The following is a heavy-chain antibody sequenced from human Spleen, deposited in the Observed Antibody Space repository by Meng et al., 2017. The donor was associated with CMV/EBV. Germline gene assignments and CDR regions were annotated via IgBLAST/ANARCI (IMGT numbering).Heavy chain of an antibody. CDR2: ISSSSSYI. V-gene: IGHV3-21*01. J-gene: IGHJ4*02. D-gene: IGHD6-6*01. CDR3: ARIGYSSSSIDY. Sequence: GSLRLSCAASGFTYSSYSMNWVRQAPGKGLEWVSSISSSSSYIYYADSVKGRFTISRDNAKNSLYLQMNSLRAEDTAVYYCARIGYSSSSIDYWGQGTLVTVSS. CDR1: GFTYSSYS.